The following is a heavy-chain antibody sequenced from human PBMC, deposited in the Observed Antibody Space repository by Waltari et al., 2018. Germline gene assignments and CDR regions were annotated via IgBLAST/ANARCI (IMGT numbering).Heavy chain of an antibody. V-gene: IGHV1-69*13. CDR1: AGTFSRYA. Sequence: QVQLVQSGAEVKKPGSSVKVSCKASAGTFSRYALSWLRQATGQGLEWMGGIIPIFGTANYAQKFQGRVTITADESTSTAYMELSSLRSEDTAVYYCASGGGGSSLPEYFQHWGQGTLVTVSS. CDR3: ASGGGGSSLPEYFQH. CDR2: IIPIFGTA. J-gene: IGHJ1*01. D-gene: IGHD2-15*01.